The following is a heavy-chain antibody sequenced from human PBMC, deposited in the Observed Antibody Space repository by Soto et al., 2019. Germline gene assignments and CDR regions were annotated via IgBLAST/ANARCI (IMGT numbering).Heavy chain of an antibody. CDR3: AKKPTVTTYYYYYMDV. CDR2: ISGSGGST. V-gene: IGHV3-23*01. Sequence: EVQLLESGGGLVQPGGSLRLSCAASGFTFSSYAMSWVRQAPGKGLEWVSAISGSGGSTYYADSVKGRFTISRDNSKNTLYLQMNSLRAEDTAVYYCAKKPTVTTYYYYYMDVWGKGTTVTVSS. J-gene: IGHJ6*03. CDR1: GFTFSSYA. D-gene: IGHD4-17*01.